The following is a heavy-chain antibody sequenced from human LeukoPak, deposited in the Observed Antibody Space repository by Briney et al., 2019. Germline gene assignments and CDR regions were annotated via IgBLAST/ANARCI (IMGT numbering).Heavy chain of an antibody. J-gene: IGHJ3*02. D-gene: IGHD3-22*01. CDR2: ISWNSGSI. CDR3: ARSYYYDSSGYREAFDI. Sequence: PGGSLRLSCAASGFTFDDYAMHWVRQAPGKGLEWVSGISWNSGSIGYADSVKGRFTISRDNAKNSLYLQMNSLRAEDMALYYCARSYYYDSSGYREAFDIWGQGTMVTVSS. CDR1: GFTFDDYA. V-gene: IGHV3-9*03.